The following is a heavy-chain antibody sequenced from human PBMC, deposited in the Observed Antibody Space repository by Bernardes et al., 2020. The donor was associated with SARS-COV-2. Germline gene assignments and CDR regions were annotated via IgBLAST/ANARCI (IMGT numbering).Heavy chain of an antibody. J-gene: IGHJ4*02. V-gene: IGHV3-21*01. Sequence: GGSLTPSCASSGFTFSSYTINWVRQAPGKELEWVSSISSSSSYIYYADSVKGRFTISTDNAKNSLYLQMNSLRAEDTAVYYCAREEGNDYWGQGTLVTVSS. CDR3: AREEGNDY. CDR2: ISSSSSYI. CDR1: GFTFSSYT.